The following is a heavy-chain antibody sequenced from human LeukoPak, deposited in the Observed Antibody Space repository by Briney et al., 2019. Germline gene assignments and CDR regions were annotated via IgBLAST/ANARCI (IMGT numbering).Heavy chain of an antibody. CDR3: AREDYYGSGSPGVDY. V-gene: IGHV3-7*01. J-gene: IGHJ4*02. CDR1: GFTFSRYW. D-gene: IGHD3-10*01. CDR2: INQDGSEK. Sequence: PGGSLRLSCAVSGFTFSRYWMSWVRQAPGKGLEWVANINQDGSEKYYVDSVKGRFTISRDNAKSSLYLHMNSVRAEDTAVYYCAREDYYGSGSPGVDYWGQGTLVTVSS.